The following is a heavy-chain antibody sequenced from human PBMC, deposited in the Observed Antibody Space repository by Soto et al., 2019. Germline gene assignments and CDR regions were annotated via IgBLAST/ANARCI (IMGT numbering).Heavy chain of an antibody. V-gene: IGHV3-53*01. D-gene: IGHD3-9*01. CDR3: AKDPSTGPPDC. Sequence: LRLSCAASGFTVSRTYMTWVRQAPGKGLEWVSVIYSAGNTYYADSVKGRFTISRDNSRNTVYLQMNSLRAEDTAVYYCAKDPSTGPPDCWGQGALVTVSS. CDR1: GFTVSRTY. CDR2: IYSAGNT. J-gene: IGHJ4*02.